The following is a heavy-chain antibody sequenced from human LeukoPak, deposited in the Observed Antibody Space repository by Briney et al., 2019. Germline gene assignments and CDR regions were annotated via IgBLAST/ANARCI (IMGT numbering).Heavy chain of an antibody. CDR1: GGTFSSYA. D-gene: IGHD2-2*01. J-gene: IGHJ4*02. V-gene: IGHV1-69*04. Sequence: ASVKVSCKASGGTFSSYAISWVRQAPGQGLEWMGRIIPILGIANYAQKFQGRVTITADKSTSTAYMELSSLRSEDTAVYYCARGYCSSASCLSGDYWGQGTLVTVSS. CDR3: ARGYCSSASCLSGDY. CDR2: IIPILGIA.